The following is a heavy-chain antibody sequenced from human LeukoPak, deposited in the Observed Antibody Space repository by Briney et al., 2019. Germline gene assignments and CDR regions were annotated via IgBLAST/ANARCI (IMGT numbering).Heavy chain of an antibody. CDR3: AADTRVTTTGYFDY. CDR2: INPNSGGT. Sequence: ASVKVSCKASGYTFTGYYMHWVRQAPGQGLEWMGWINPNSGGTNYAQKFQGRVTMTRDTSISTAYMELSRLRSDDTAVYYCAADTRVTTTGYFDYWGQGTLVTVSS. J-gene: IGHJ4*02. CDR1: GYTFTGYY. V-gene: IGHV1-2*02. D-gene: IGHD2-21*02.